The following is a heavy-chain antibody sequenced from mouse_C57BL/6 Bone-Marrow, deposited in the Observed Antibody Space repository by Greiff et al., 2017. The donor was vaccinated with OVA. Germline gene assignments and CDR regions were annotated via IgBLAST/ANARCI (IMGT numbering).Heavy chain of an antibody. J-gene: IGHJ2*01. CDR2: IDPENGDT. CDR1: GFNIKDDY. V-gene: IGHV14-4*01. CDR3: TRDISGPDY. Sequence: EVKLMESGAELVRPGASVKLSCTASGFNIKDDYMHWVKQRPEQGLEWIGWIDPENGDTEYASKFQGKATITADTSSTTAYLQLSSLTSEDTAVYYCTRDISGPDYWGQGTTLTVSS. D-gene: IGHD3-2*02.